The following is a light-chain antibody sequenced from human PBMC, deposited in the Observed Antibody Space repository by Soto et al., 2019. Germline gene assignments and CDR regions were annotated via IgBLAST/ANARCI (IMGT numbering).Light chain of an antibody. CDR1: QSVSSSH. J-gene: IGKJ1*01. CDR2: GAS. Sequence: EIVLTQSPGTLSLSPGERAILSCRASQSVSSSHLAWYQQKPGQAPRLLIYGASSRATGVPDRFSGSGSGPDFTLTISRLEPEDFAVYYCQQYRSSPWTFGQGTKVEIK. V-gene: IGKV3-20*01. CDR3: QQYRSSPWT.